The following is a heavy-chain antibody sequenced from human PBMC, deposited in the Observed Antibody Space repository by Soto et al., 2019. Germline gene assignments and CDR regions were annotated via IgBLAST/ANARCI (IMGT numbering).Heavy chain of an antibody. V-gene: IGHV3-53*04. J-gene: IGHJ4*02. Sequence: GGSLRLSCAASGFTVSSNYMSWVRQAPGKGLEWVSVIYSGGSTYYADSVKGRFNISRQNSKNTLYLQMNSLRGEDTAVYYCASLPWGFGELDYWGQGTLVTVSS. CDR1: GFTVSSNY. CDR3: ASLPWGFGELDY. D-gene: IGHD3-10*01. CDR2: IYSGGST.